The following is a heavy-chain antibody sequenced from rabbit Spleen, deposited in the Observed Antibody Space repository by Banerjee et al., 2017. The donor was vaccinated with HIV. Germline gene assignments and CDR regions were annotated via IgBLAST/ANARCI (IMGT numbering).Heavy chain of an antibody. CDR2: IDPVFGVS. CDR1: GIDFSSYG. V-gene: IGHV1S39*01. J-gene: IGHJ6*01. D-gene: IGHD1-1*01. Sequence: ELVESGGGLVQPGESLKLSCKVSGIDFSSYGISWVRQAPGKGLEWIGYIDPVFGVSYYATWVNGRFTCSKTSSTTVTLQMTRLTAADTATYFCARDTSSSFSSYGMDLWGPGTLVTVS. CDR3: ARDTSSSFSSYGMDL.